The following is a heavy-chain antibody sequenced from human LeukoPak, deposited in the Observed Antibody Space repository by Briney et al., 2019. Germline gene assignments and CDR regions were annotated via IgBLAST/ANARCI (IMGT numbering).Heavy chain of an antibody. CDR3: ARDSHYYDPGGYYSRGEYYHHGMDA. D-gene: IGHD3-22*01. CDR1: GFTFRTYA. J-gene: IGHJ6*02. Sequence: GGSVRLSCVVSGFTFRTYAMHWVRQAPGKGLERVAVVSYDGSNKYYADSVQGRFTISRDNSRNTLHLQMNSLRAEDTAVYYCARDSHYYDPGGYYSRGEYYHHGMDAWGQGTTVTASS. CDR2: VSYDGSNK. V-gene: IGHV3-30-3*01.